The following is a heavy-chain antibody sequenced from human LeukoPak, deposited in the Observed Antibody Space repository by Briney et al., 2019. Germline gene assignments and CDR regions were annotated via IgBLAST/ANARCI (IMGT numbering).Heavy chain of an antibody. V-gene: IGHV3-48*01. J-gene: IGHJ6*02. D-gene: IGHD6-13*01. CDR3: ARFPGIANVYYYGMDV. CDR1: GFTFSSYS. CDR2: ISSSSSTI. Sequence: PGGSLRLSCAASGFTFSSYSMNWVRQAPGKGLGWVSYISSSSSTIYYADSVKGRFTISRDNAKNSLYLQMNSLRAEDTAVYYCARFPGIANVYYYGMDVWGQGTTVIVSS.